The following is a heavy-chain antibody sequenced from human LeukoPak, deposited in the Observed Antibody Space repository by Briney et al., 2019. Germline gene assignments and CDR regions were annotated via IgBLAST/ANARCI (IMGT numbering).Heavy chain of an antibody. CDR1: GGSFSGYY. CDR3: ARTSSSEDIVVVPAAIRYYFDY. Sequence: SETLSLTCAVCGGSFSGYYWSWIRQPPGKGLEWIGEINHSGSTNYNPSLKSRVTISVDTSKNQFSLKLSSVTAADTAVYYCARTSSSEDIVVVPAAIRYYFDYWGQGTLVTVSS. V-gene: IGHV4-34*01. J-gene: IGHJ4*02. D-gene: IGHD2-2*02. CDR2: INHSGST.